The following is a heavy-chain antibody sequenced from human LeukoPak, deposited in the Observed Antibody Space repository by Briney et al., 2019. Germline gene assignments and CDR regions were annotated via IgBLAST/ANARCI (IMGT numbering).Heavy chain of an antibody. J-gene: IGHJ4*02. D-gene: IGHD4-17*01. CDR3: ARGGATVTTHFGY. CDR1: GYTFTSYG. Sequence: GASVKVSCKASGYTFTSYGISWVRQAPGQGLEWIGWIVVGSGNTNYAQKFQERVTITRDMSTSTAYMELSSLRSDDTAVYYCARGGATVTTHFGYWGLGTLVTVSS. CDR2: IVVGSGNT. V-gene: IGHV1-18*01.